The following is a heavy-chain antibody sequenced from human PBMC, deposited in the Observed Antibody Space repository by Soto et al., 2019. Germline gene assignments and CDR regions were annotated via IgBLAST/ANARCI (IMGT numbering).Heavy chain of an antibody. J-gene: IGHJ4*02. CDR1: SSASGSYA. Sequence: PLRLSRAATSSASGSYAMHWVRQAPGKGLEYVSAISSNGGSTYYANSVKGRFTISRDNSKNTLYLQMGSLRAEDMAVYYCARGPGYYFDYWGQGT. CDR2: ISSNGGST. CDR3: ARGPGYYFDY. V-gene: IGHV3-64*01.